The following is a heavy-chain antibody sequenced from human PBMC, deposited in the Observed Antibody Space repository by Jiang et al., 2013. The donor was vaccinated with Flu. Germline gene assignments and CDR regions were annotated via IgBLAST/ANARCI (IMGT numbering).Heavy chain of an antibody. J-gene: IGHJ5*02. CDR1: GGSFSGYY. Sequence: LLKPSETLSLTCAVYGGSFSGYYWSWIRQPPGKGLEWIGEINHSGSTNYNPSLKSRVTISVDTSKNQFSLKLSSVTAADTAVYYCARGRPYDYVWGSYRYSRRWFDPWGQGTLVTVSS. CDR2: INHSGST. V-gene: IGHV4-34*01. CDR3: ARGRPYDYVWGSYRYSRRWFDP. D-gene: IGHD3-16*02.